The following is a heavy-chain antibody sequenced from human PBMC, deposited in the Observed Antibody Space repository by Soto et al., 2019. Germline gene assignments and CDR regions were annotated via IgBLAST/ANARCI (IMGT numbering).Heavy chain of an antibody. CDR1: GGSISSSSYY. CDR2: IYYSGST. CDR3: ARLSGFYDILTGYPY. V-gene: IGHV4-39*01. D-gene: IGHD3-9*01. Sequence: PSETLSLTCTVSGGSISSSSYYWGWIRQPPGKGLEWIGSIYYSGSTYYNPSLKSRVTISVDTSKNQFSLKRSSVTAADTAVYYCARLSGFYDILTGYPYWGQGTLVTVSS. J-gene: IGHJ4*02.